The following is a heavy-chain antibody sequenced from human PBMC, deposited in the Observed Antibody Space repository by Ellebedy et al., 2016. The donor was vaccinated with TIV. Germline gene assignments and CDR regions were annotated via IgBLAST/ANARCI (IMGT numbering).Heavy chain of an antibody. D-gene: IGHD3-10*01. CDR3: ASRYYYGSGSYGPPCFDY. J-gene: IGHJ4*02. Sequence: LRLSCTVSGGSISSGGYYWSWIRQHPGKGLEWIGYISYSGSTYYNPSLKSRVTISLDTSKKQFSLKLSSVTAADTAVYYCASRYYYGSGSYGPPCFDYWGQGTLVTVSS. CDR2: ISYSGST. V-gene: IGHV4-31*03. CDR1: GGSISSGGYY.